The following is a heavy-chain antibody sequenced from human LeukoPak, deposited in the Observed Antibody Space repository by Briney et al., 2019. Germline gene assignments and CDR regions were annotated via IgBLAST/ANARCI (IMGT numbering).Heavy chain of an antibody. CDR3: AREWHHVFDY. CDR2: IYPREST. D-gene: IGHD5-12*01. CDR1: GGSISSYS. Sequence: SETLSLTCTVSGGSISSYSWSWMRQPAGKGLEWIGRIYPRESTNYNPSLKSRVIMSVDKSKNQFSLKLRSVTAADTAVYYCAREWHHVFDYWGQGNLVTVSS. J-gene: IGHJ4*02. V-gene: IGHV4-4*07.